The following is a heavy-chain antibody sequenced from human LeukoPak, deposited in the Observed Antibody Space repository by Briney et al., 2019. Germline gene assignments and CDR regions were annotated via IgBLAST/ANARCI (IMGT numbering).Heavy chain of an antibody. J-gene: IGHJ6*03. V-gene: IGHV1-2*02. CDR1: GYTFTGYY. D-gene: IGHD5-24*01. CDR2: INPNSGGT. CDR3: ARGRLATTMMTYYYYYMDV. Sequence: GASVKVSCKAAGYTFTGYYMHWVRQAPGQGLEWMGWINPNSGGTNYAQKFQGRVTMTRDTSISTAYMELSRLRSDDTAVYYCARGRLATTMMTYYYYYMDVWAKGPRSPSP.